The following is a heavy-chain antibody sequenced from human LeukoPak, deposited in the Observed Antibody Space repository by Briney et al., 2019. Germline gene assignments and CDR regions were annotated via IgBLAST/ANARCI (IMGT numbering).Heavy chain of an antibody. V-gene: IGHV1-8*03. D-gene: IGHD3-22*01. J-gene: IGHJ3*02. CDR3: ARGKSRRLDAFDI. Sequence: ASVKVSCKASGYTFTSYDINWVRQATGQGLECMGWMNPNSGNTGYAQKFQGRVTITRNTSISTAYMELSSLRSEDTAVYYCARGKSRRLDAFDIWGQGTMVTVSS. CDR2: MNPNSGNT. CDR1: GYTFTSYD.